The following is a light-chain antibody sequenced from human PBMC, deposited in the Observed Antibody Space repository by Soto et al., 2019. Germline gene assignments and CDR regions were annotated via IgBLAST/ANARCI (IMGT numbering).Light chain of an antibody. V-gene: IGLV3-21*04. Sequence: SYELTQPPSVSVAPGKTARITCGGNNIGSKSVHWYQQKPGQAPVLVIYYDSDRPSGIPERFSGSNSGNTATLTISRVEAGAEADYYCQVWDSSSDHLWVFGGGTKVTVL. CDR2: YDS. J-gene: IGLJ3*02. CDR1: NIGSKS. CDR3: QVWDSSSDHLWV.